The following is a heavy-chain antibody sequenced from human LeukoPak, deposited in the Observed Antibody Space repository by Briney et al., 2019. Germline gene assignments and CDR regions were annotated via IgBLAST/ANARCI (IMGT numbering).Heavy chain of an antibody. V-gene: IGHV4-4*07. Sequence: SETLSLTCTVSGGSISTYYWSWIRQPAGKGLEWIGRIYTNENTNYNPSLRSRVTMSVDASKNQFSLKLSSVTAADTAVYYCARAAAAAGGQYFDYWGQGTLVAVSS. CDR3: ARAAAAAGGQYFDY. D-gene: IGHD6-13*01. CDR1: GGSISTYY. CDR2: IYTNENT. J-gene: IGHJ4*02.